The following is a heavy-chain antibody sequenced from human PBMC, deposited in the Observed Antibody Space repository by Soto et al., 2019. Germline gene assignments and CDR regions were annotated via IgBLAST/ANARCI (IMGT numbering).Heavy chain of an antibody. D-gene: IGHD3-22*01. CDR1: GGTFSSYA. CDR2: IIPILGTA. CDR3: ASVEQDSSGFQFDY. J-gene: IGHJ4*02. V-gene: IGHV1-69*13. Sequence: SVKVSCKASGGTFSSYAISRVRQAPGQGLEWMGGIIPILGTANYAQKFQGRVTITADESTSTAYMELSSLRSEDTAVYYCASVEQDSSGFQFDYWGQGTLVTVSS.